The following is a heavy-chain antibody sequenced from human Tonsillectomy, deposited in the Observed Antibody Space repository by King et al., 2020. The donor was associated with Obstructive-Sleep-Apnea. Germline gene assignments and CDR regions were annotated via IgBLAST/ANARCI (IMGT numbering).Heavy chain of an antibody. D-gene: IGHD3-9*01. CDR2: ISYDGSNK. CDR1: GFTFSSYA. V-gene: IGHV3-30-3*01. J-gene: IGHJ4*02. CDR3: ASLTYYDILTGHTEASGHDY. Sequence: VQLVESGGGVVQPGRSLRLSCAASGFTFSSYAMHWVRQAPGKGLEWVAVISYDGSNKYYADSVKGRFTISRDNSKNTLYLQMNSLRAEDTAVYYCASLTYYDILTGHTEASGHDYWGQGTLVTVSS.